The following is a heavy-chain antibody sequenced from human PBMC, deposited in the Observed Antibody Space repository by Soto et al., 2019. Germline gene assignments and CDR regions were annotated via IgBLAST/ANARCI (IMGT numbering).Heavy chain of an antibody. CDR1: GFTFSSYG. V-gene: IGHV3-30*18. Sequence: GGSLRLSCAASGFTFSSYGMHWVRQAPGKGLEWVAVISYDGSNKYYADSVKGRFTISRDNSKNTLYLQMNSLRAEDTAVYYCAKDWGSGWTYYYYGMDVWGQGTTVTVSS. CDR2: ISYDGSNK. CDR3: AKDWGSGWTYYYYGMDV. D-gene: IGHD6-19*01. J-gene: IGHJ6*02.